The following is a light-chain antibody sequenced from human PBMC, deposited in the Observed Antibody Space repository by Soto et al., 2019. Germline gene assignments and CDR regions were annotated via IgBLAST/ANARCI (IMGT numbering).Light chain of an antibody. Sequence: QSVLTQPPSVSGAPGQRVTISCTGSSCNIGADYDVHWYQQLPGTAPKLLISGNSNRPSGVPDRFSGSKSGSSASLAITGLQAEDEADYYCQAYDNRLSVVLFGGGTKLTVL. CDR3: QAYDNRLSVVL. V-gene: IGLV1-40*01. CDR2: GNS. CDR1: SCNIGADYD. J-gene: IGLJ2*01.